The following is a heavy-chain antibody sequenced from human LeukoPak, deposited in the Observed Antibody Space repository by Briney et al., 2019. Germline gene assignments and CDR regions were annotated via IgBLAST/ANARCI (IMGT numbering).Heavy chain of an antibody. CDR1: GFTFSSYG. V-gene: IGHV3-33*01. CDR2: IWSDGSKK. D-gene: IGHD5-12*01. J-gene: IGHJ4*02. Sequence: GRSLRLSCAASGFTFSSYGMHWVRQAPGKGLEWVAVIWSDGSKKYYLDSVKGRFTVSRDNSKNTLYLQMNSLRVEDTAVYYCARDQSGYDFGFDYWGQETLVTVSS. CDR3: ARDQSGYDFGFDY.